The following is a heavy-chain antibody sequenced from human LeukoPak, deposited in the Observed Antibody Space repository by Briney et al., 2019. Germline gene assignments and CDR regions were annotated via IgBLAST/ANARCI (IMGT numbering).Heavy chain of an antibody. CDR1: GFTFSSYG. J-gene: IGHJ6*02. CDR3: AKVVGARITGTISRYYGMDV. V-gene: IGHV3-30*18. Sequence: GGSLGLSCAASGFTFSSYGMHWVRQAPGKGLEWVAVISYDGSNKYYADSVKGRFTISRDNSKNTLYLQMNSLRAEDTAVYYCAKVVGARITGTISRYYGMDVWGQGTTVTVSS. D-gene: IGHD1-7*01. CDR2: ISYDGSNK.